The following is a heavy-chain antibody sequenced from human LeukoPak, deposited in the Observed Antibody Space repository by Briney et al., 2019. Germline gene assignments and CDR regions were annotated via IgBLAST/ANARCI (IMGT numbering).Heavy chain of an antibody. CDR3: AKVDYGDYCNDAFDI. V-gene: IGHV4-34*01. J-gene: IGHJ3*02. D-gene: IGHD4-17*01. CDR2: INHSGST. Sequence: SETLSLTCAVYGGSFSAYYWTWIRQPPGKGLEWIGEINHSGSTNYNPSLKSRVTISVDQSQNQFSLKLSSLTAADTAVYYCAKVDYGDYCNDAFDIWGQGTMVTVSS. CDR1: GGSFSAYY.